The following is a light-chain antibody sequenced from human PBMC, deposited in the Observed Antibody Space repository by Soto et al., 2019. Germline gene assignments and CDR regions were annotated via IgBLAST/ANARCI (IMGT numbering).Light chain of an antibody. V-gene: IGLV8-61*01. Sequence: QAVVTQEPSFSVSPGGTVTLTCGLNSGSVSTNYYPARYQQTPGQAPRALIYHTNTRSSGVPDRFSGSILGNKAALTISGAQVDDESDYYCVLYISGGTRGFGGGTKRTVL. CDR2: HTN. CDR1: SGSVSTNYY. CDR3: VLYISGGTRG. J-gene: IGLJ3*02.